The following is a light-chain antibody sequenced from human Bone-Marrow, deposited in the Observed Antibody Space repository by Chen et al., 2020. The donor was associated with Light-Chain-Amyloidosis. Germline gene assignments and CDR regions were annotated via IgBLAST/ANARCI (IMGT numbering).Light chain of an antibody. CDR3: QSADSSGTYEVI. CDR2: RDT. V-gene: IGLV3-25*03. J-gene: IGLJ2*01. Sequence: SCELTQPPSVSVSPGQTARITCSGDDLPTKYAYWYQQKPGQAPVLVIHRDTERPSGISERFSSSSSGTTATLTISGVQAEDEADYHCQSADSSGTYEVIFGGGTKLTVL. CDR1: DLPTKY.